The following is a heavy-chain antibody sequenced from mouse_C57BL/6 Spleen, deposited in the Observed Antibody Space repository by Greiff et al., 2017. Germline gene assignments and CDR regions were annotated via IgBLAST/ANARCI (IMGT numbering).Heavy chain of an antibody. CDR2: ISSGGDYI. CDR1: GFTFSSYA. V-gene: IGHV5-9-1*02. CDR3: TRASNWSYYFDY. D-gene: IGHD4-1*01. J-gene: IGHJ2*01. Sequence: DVMLVESGEGLVKPGGSLKLSCAASGFTFSSYAMSWVRQTPEKRLEWVAYISSGGDYIYYADTVKGRFTISRDNARNTLYLQMSSLKSEDTAMYYCTRASNWSYYFDYWGQGTTLTVSS.